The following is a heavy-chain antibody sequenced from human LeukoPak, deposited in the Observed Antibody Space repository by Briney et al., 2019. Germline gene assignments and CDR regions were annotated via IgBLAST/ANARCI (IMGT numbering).Heavy chain of an antibody. CDR1: AGSISSSY. J-gene: IGHJ6*03. CDR2: IYYNGHT. V-gene: IGHV4-59*01. Sequence: TSETLSLTCTVSAGSISSSYWSWIRQPPGKGLESIGYIYYNGHTNYNPSLKSRVTISVDTSKNQFTLKLGSVTAADTAVYYCATILPVNYYMDVWGKGTTVTVSS. D-gene: IGHD2-21*01. CDR3: ATILPVNYYMDV.